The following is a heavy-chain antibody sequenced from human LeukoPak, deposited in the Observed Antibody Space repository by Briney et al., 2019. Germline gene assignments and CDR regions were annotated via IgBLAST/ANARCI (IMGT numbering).Heavy chain of an antibody. J-gene: IGHJ4*02. CDR2: ISGSGGNT. CDR3: AKGMYSANYGYYFDY. CDR1: GFTFSNYA. D-gene: IGHD1-26*01. V-gene: IGHV3-23*01. Sequence: PGGSLRLSCAASGFTFSNYALSWVRQAPGKGLEWVSSISGSGGNTYYADSVKGRFTISRDNSKNTLYLQMNGLRAEDTAIYSCAKGMYSANYGYYFDYWGQGTLVTVSS.